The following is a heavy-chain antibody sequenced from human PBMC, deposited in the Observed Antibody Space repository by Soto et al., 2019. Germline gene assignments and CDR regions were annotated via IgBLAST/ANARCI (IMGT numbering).Heavy chain of an antibody. CDR3: ARVGKLAAGGFGTVYF. CDR2: IYYSGST. D-gene: IGHD6-13*01. CDR1: GGSISSGGYY. V-gene: IGHV4-31*03. J-gene: IGHJ4*02. Sequence: QVQLQESGPGLVKPSQTLSLTCTVSGGSISSGGYYWSWIRQHPGKGLEWIGYIYYSGSTYYNPSLKRRVTISGGPSKNQFPLELSFVTAADTAVYYCARVGKLAAGGFGTVYFWGQGTLVTVSS.